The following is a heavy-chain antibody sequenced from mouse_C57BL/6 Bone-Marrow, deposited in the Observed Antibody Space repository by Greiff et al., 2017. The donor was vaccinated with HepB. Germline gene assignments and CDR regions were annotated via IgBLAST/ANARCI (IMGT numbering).Heavy chain of an antibody. J-gene: IGHJ4*01. Sequence: EVKLEESGPGLVKPSQSLSLTCSVPGYSITSGYYWNWIRQFPGNKLEWMGYISYDGSNNYNPSLKNRISITRDTSKNQFFLKLNSVTTEDTATYYCARWLGAMDYWGQGTSVTVSS. CDR3: ARWLGAMDY. CDR2: ISYDGSN. D-gene: IGHD2-2*01. V-gene: IGHV3-6*01. CDR1: GYSITSGYY.